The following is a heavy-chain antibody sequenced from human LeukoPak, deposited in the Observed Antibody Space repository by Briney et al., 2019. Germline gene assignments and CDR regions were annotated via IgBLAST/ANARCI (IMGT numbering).Heavy chain of an antibody. V-gene: IGHV1-69*10. D-gene: IGHD4-17*01. Sequence: VKVSCKASGGTFISYAISWVRQAPGQGLEWMGRIIPILGIANYAQKFQGRVTITADKSTSTAYMELRRLRSEETAGYYCARTPTTVTTGPSNWFPPWRQGTLVTVSS. CDR3: ARTPTTVTTGPSNWFPP. CDR2: IIPILGIA. CDR1: GGTFISYA. J-gene: IGHJ5*02.